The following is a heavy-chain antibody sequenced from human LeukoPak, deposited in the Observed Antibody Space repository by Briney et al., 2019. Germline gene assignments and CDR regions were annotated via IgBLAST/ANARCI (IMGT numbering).Heavy chain of an antibody. Sequence: GRSLRLSCAASGITFSSYCMHWVRQAPGKGLEWVSVISIDGSNKYYADSVKGRFTISRDNSKNTLYLQMNSLRAEDTGVYYCARELFPSMVGGSYLPSDYWGQGTLVTVSS. D-gene: IGHD1-26*01. CDR2: ISIDGSNK. V-gene: IGHV3-30-3*01. CDR3: ARELFPSMVGGSYLPSDY. J-gene: IGHJ4*02. CDR1: GITFSSYC.